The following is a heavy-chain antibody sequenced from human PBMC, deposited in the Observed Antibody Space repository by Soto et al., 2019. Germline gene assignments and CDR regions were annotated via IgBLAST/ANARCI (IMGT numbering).Heavy chain of an antibody. J-gene: IGHJ6*03. CDR1: VGSFSSDT. CDR3: ATSYYYGSGTPPDYYYYMDV. V-gene: IGHV1-69*02. Sequence: VNVACKASVGSFSSDTISWRRKAPGQGLEWMGRIIPILGIANYAQKFQGRVTITADKSTSTAYMELSSLRSEDTAVYYCATSYYYGSGTPPDYYYYMDVWGKGTTVTVSS. D-gene: IGHD3-10*01. CDR2: IIPILGIA.